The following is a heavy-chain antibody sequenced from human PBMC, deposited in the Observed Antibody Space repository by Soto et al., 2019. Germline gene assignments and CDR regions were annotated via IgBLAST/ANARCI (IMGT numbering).Heavy chain of an antibody. J-gene: IGHJ4*02. CDR1: AASISFSSYY. CDR3: VRHALRMLTFGGVNPH. V-gene: IGHV4-39*01. CDR2: VYHNGIT. D-gene: IGHD3-16*01. Sequence: SETLSLTCKVSAASISFSSYYWAWIRQPPGKALEWIGSVYHNGITSYNPSLESRVTISIDTSKNQFSLRLTSVTAADTAVFYCVRHALRMLTFGGVNPHWVQGTLVTVSS.